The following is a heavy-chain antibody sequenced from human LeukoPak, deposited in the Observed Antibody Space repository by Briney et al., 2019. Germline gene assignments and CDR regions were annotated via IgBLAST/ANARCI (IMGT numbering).Heavy chain of an antibody. V-gene: IGHV1-46*01. CDR2: INPSGGST. D-gene: IGHD3-22*01. CDR1: GYTLISYY. J-gene: IGHJ3*02. Sequence: GAXXKVSCKPSGYTLISYYIHWVRQAPGQGLEWMGIINPSGGSTSYAQKFLGRVTMTRDMSTSTVYMELSSLRSEDTAVYYCARGQYYYDSSGRVDAFDIWGQGTMVTVSS. CDR3: ARGQYYYDSSGRVDAFDI.